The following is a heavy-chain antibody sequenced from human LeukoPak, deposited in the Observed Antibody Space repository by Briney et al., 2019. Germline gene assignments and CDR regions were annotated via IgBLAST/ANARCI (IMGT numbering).Heavy chain of an antibody. CDR1: GFTFSSYS. CDR3: AKDLPRRARIAARSSNWFDP. D-gene: IGHD6-6*01. Sequence: PGGSLRLSCAASGFTFSSYSMNWVRQAPGKGLEWVSSISSSSSYIYYADSVKGRFTISRDNAKNSLYLQMNSLRAEDTAVYYCAKDLPRRARIAARSSNWFDPWGQGTLVTVSP. J-gene: IGHJ5*02. V-gene: IGHV3-21*01. CDR2: ISSSSSYI.